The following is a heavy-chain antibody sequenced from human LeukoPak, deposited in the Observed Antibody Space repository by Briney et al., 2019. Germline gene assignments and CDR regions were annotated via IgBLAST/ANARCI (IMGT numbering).Heavy chain of an antibody. CDR2: IKQDGSEK. J-gene: IGHJ4*02. CDR3: ARVAQTYSGYATGPFDY. V-gene: IGHV3-7*01. Sequence: PGGSLRLSCGASGFTVSTYYMNWVRQAPGKGLEWVANIKQDGSEKYYVDSVKGRFTISRDNAKNSLYLQMNSLRAEDTAVYYCARVAQTYSGYATGPFDYWGQGTLVTVSS. D-gene: IGHD5-12*01. CDR1: GFTVSTYY.